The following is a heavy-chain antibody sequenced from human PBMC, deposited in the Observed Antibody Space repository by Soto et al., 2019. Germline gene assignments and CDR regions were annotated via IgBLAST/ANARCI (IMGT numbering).Heavy chain of an antibody. V-gene: IGHV3-23*01. J-gene: IGHJ4*02. D-gene: IGHD4-17*01. CDR3: AKGRLKGNGEPGDY. CDR2: ISGSGGST. Sequence: EVQLLESGGGLVQPGGSLRLSCAASGFTFSSYTMSWVRQAPGKGLEWVSAISGSGGSTYYADSVKGRFTISRDNSKNTLYLQMNSLRAEDTAVYYCAKGRLKGNGEPGDYWGQGTLVTVSS. CDR1: GFTFSSYT.